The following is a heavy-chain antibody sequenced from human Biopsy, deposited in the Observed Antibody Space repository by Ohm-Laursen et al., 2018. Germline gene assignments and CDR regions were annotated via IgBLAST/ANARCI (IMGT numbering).Heavy chain of an antibody. CDR1: GGSISNNNYY. CDR2: IFYLGSP. J-gene: IGHJ5*02. D-gene: IGHD3-22*01. Sequence: SQTLSLTCTVSGGSISNNNYYWGWIRQPPGKGLEWIGSIFYLGSPHYKPSLKIRVNISVDTSKNQFSLKLNSVTAADTAVYYCARDYDTSGYYYVSWGQGTLVTVSS. V-gene: IGHV4-39*01. CDR3: ARDYDTSGYYYVS.